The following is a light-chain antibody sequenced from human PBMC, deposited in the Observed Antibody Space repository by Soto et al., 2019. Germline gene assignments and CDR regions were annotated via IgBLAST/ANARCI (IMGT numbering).Light chain of an antibody. Sequence: DIVMTQSPDSLAVSLGERATINCKSSQSVLYSAYLGWYQQKPGQAPRLLIYGTSSRATGIPDRFSGSGSETDFTLTITSLEPEDFAVYYCQQRNNWPPITFGQGTRLEIK. CDR2: GTS. J-gene: IGKJ5*01. CDR3: QQRNNWPPIT. CDR1: QSVLYSAY. V-gene: IGKV3-11*01.